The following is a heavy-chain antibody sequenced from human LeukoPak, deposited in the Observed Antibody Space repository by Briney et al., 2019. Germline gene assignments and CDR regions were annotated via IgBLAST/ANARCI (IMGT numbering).Heavy chain of an antibody. J-gene: IGHJ4*02. CDR2: IRGSGGST. D-gene: IGHD2-15*01. Sequence: GGSLRLSCAASGFTFSTYAMTWVRQAPGRGLEWVSTIRGSGGSTYYADSVKGRFTISRDISKNTVYLQMNNLRAEDTAVYYCARYCSGGNCYSGLAYGGQGTLVAVSS. V-gene: IGHV3-23*01. CDR3: ARYCSGGNCYSGLAY. CDR1: GFTFSTYA.